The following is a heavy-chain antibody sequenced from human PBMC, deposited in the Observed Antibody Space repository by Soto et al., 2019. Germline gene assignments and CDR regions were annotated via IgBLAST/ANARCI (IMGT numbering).Heavy chain of an antibody. Sequence: PGGSLRLSCAASGFTFSSYWMSWVRQAPGKGLEWVANIKQDGSEKYYVDSVKGRFTISRDNAKNSLYLQMNSLRAEDTAVYYCARDLTTVTTGFDAFDIWGQGTMVTVSS. J-gene: IGHJ3*02. CDR2: IKQDGSEK. CDR1: GFTFSSYW. D-gene: IGHD4-17*01. V-gene: IGHV3-7*01. CDR3: ARDLTTVTTGFDAFDI.